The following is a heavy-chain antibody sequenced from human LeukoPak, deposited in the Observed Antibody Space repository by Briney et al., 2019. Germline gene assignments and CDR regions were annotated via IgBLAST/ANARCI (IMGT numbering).Heavy chain of an antibody. V-gene: IGHV3-11*01. CDR2: ISSSGSTI. Sequence: GGSLRLSCAASGFTFSDYYMSWIRQAPGKGLEWVSYISSSGSTIYYAGSVKGRFTISRDNAKNTLHLQMNSLRAEDTAIYYCAKKEGDTYFSWYMDVWGKGTTVTVS. CDR1: GFTFSDYY. CDR3: AKKEGDTYFSWYMDV. D-gene: IGHD2-21*01. J-gene: IGHJ6*03.